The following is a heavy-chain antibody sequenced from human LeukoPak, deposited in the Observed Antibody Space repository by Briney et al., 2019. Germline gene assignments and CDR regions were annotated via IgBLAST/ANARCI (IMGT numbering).Heavy chain of an antibody. CDR2: IYYSGST. D-gene: IGHD3-22*01. CDR3: ARAGAKYYYDSSAYYSTAFDI. CDR1: GGSLSSGGYY. Sequence: SETLSLTCTVSGGSLSSGGYYWSWIRQPPGKGLEWIGYIYYSGSTNYNPSLKSRVTISVDTSKKQFSLKLSSVTAADTAVYYCARAGAKYYYDSSAYYSTAFDIWGQGTMVTVSS. V-gene: IGHV4-61*08. J-gene: IGHJ3*02.